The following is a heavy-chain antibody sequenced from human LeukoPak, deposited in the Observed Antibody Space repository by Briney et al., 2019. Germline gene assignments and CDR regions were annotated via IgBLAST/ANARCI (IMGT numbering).Heavy chain of an antibody. J-gene: IGHJ3*02. CDR3: ASKNKLVLDAFDI. CDR1: GFTFSSTY. V-gene: IGHV3-53*01. D-gene: IGHD6-13*01. CDR2: IFSGGST. Sequence: GGSLRLSCAASGFTFSSTYMSWVRQAPGKGLGWVSVIFSGGSTSYADSVKGRFTISRDNSKNTLYLQMNSLRAEDTAVYYCASKNKLVLDAFDIWGQGTMVTVSS.